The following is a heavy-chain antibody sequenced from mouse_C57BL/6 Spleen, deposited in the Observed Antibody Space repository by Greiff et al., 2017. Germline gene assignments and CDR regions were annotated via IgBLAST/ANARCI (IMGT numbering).Heavy chain of an antibody. Sequence: VQLQQSGAELVRPGSSVKMSCKTSGYTFTSYGINWVKQRPGQGREWIGYISIGNGYTEDNEKFKGKATLTSDTSSSTAYMQLSSLTSEDSAIYFCAREGDDYDVWFAYWGQGTLVTVSA. J-gene: IGHJ3*01. CDR1: GYTFTSYG. D-gene: IGHD2-4*01. CDR3: AREGDDYDVWFAY. V-gene: IGHV1-58*01. CDR2: ISIGNGYT.